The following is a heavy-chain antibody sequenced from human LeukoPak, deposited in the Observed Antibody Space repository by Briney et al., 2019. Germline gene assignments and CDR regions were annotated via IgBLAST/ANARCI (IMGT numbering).Heavy chain of an antibody. Sequence: ASVKVSCKASGYTFTSYYMHWVRQAPGQGLEWMAIINPSSGSTSYAQKFQGRITVTTDPSTDTAYMDVTSLKSEDTAVYYCATERGLGYCSRINCRGDNWGQGTLVTVSS. V-gene: IGHV1-46*01. D-gene: IGHD2-2*01. CDR3: ATERGLGYCSRINCRGDN. J-gene: IGHJ4*02. CDR1: GYTFTSYY. CDR2: INPSSGST.